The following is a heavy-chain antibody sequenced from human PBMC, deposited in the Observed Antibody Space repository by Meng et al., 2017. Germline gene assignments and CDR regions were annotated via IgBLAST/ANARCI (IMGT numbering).Heavy chain of an antibody. V-gene: IGHV4-4*07. CDR1: GCSISSYY. CDR2: IYTSGGT. Sequence: SETLSLTCTVSGCSISSYYWSWIRQPAGKGLEGIGRIYTSGGTNYNPSLKRRVTMSVDTSKNQFSLKLSSVTAADTAVYYCARGFSVGYDSSGYYYVPPYFDYWGQGTLVTVSS. J-gene: IGHJ4*02. CDR3: ARGFSVGYDSSGYYYVPPYFDY. D-gene: IGHD3-22*01.